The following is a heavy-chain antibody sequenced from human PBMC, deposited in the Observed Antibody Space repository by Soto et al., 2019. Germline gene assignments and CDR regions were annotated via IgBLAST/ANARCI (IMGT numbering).Heavy chain of an antibody. CDR2: INHSGST. J-gene: IGHJ6*02. CDR3: ARDLRYGDYESYGMDV. V-gene: IGHV4-34*01. D-gene: IGHD4-17*01. CDR1: GGSITRYY. Sequence: SETLSLTCTVSGGSITRYYWSWIRQPPGTGLEWIGEINHSGSTNYNPSLKSRVTISVDTSKNQFSLKLSSVTAADTAVYYCARDLRYGDYESYGMDVWGQGTTVTVSS.